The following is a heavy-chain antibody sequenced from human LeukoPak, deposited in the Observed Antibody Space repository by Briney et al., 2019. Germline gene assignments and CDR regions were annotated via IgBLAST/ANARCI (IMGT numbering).Heavy chain of an antibody. J-gene: IGHJ4*02. CDR1: GYTLTELP. D-gene: IGHD3-22*01. V-gene: IGHV1-24*01. CDR2: FDPEDGET. Sequence: ASVKVSCKVSGYTLTELPMHWVRQAPGKGLEWMGGFDPEDGETIYAQKFQGRVTMTEDTSTDTAYMELSSLRSEDTAVYYCATGLGYYYDSNGYYYDDYWGQGTLVTVSS. CDR3: ATGLGYYYDSNGYYYDDY.